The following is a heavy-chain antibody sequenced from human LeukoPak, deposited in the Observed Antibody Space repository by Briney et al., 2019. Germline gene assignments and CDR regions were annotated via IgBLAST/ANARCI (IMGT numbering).Heavy chain of an antibody. CDR1: GGSISSSSYY. D-gene: IGHD1-26*01. CDR2: IYYSGST. CDR3: ARQYRYRWELLGGIDY. J-gene: IGHJ4*02. Sequence: SETLSLTCTVSGGSISSSSYYWGWIRQPPGKGLEWIGSIYYSGSTYYSPSLKSRVTISVDTSKNQFSLQLSSVTAADTAVYYCARQYRYRWELLGGIDYWGQGTLVTVSS. V-gene: IGHV4-39*01.